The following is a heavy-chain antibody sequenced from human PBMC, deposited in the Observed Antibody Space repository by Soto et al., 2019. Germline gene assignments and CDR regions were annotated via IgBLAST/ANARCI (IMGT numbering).Heavy chain of an antibody. CDR2: INAGNGNT. J-gene: IGHJ4*02. V-gene: IGHV1-3*01. Sequence: ASVKVSCKASGYTFTSYAMHWVRQAPGQRLEWMGWINAGNGNTKYSQKFQGRVTITRDTSASTAYMELSSLRSEDTAVYYCARDFDYGDYPFDYWGQGTLVTVS. D-gene: IGHD4-17*01. CDR1: GYTFTSYA. CDR3: ARDFDYGDYPFDY.